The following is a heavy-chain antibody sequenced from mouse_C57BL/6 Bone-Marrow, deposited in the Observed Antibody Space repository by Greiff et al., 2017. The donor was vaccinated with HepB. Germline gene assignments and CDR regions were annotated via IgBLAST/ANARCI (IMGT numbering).Heavy chain of an antibody. J-gene: IGHJ2*01. V-gene: IGHV2-6*01. CDR2: IWGVGST. CDR1: GFSLTSYG. CDR3: ASHYGGPYYFDY. D-gene: IGHD1-1*02. Sequence: VKLVDSGPGLVAPSQSLSITCTVSGFSLTSYGVDWVRQSPGKGLEWLGVIWGVGSTNYNSALKSRLSISKENSKSQVFLKMNSLQTDDTAMYYCASHYGGPYYFDYWGQGTTLTVSS.